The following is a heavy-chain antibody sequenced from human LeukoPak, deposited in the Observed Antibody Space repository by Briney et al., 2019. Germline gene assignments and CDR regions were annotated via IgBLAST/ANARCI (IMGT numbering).Heavy chain of an antibody. CDR3: ASPYSGAFDI. D-gene: IGHD3-10*01. CDR1: GGSISSSSYY. V-gene: IGHV4-39*01. Sequence: SETLSLTCTVSGGSISSSSYYWGWIRQPPGKGLEWIGSIYYSGSTYYNPSLKSRVTISVDTSKNQFSLKLSPVTAADTAVYYCASPYSGAFDIWGQGTMVTVSS. CDR2: IYYSGST. J-gene: IGHJ3*02.